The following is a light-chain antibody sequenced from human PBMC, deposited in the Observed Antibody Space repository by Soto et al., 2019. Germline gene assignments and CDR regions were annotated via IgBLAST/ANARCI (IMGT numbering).Light chain of an antibody. CDR1: QSVASN. J-gene: IGKJ1*01. CDR2: GAS. Sequence: EIVMTHSPATLSVSPGERATLSCRASQSVASNLAWYQQKPGQAPRLLIYGASARAPGIPARFSGSASGTEFTLTITSLEPEDFAVYYCQQRSNWPPTFGQGTKVDIK. V-gene: IGKV3-15*01. CDR3: QQRSNWPPT.